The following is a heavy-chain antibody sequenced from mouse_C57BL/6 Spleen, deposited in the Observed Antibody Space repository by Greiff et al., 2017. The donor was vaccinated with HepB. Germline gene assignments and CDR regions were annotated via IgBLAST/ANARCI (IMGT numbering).Heavy chain of an antibody. D-gene: IGHD3-2*02. CDR3: ARAQATAMDY. Sequence: VKLMESGAELARPGASVKLSCKASGYTFTSYGISWVKQRTGQGLEWIGEIYPRSGNTYYNEKFKGKATLTADKSSSTAYMELRSLTSEDSAVYFCARAQATAMDYWGQGTSVTVSS. J-gene: IGHJ4*01. CDR1: GYTFTSYG. V-gene: IGHV1-81*01. CDR2: IYPRSGNT.